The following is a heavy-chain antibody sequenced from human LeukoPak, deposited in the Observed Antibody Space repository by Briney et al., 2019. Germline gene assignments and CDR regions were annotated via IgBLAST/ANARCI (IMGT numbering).Heavy chain of an antibody. CDR2: INHSGST. CDR3: ARDRRWGSSSWYGHTLGY. D-gene: IGHD6-13*01. CDR1: GGSFSGYY. Sequence: SETLSLTCAVYGGSFSGYYWSWIRQPPGKGLEWIGEINHSGSTNYNPSLKSRVTISVDTSKNQFSLKLSSVTAADTAVYYCARDRRWGSSSWYGHTLGYWGQGTLVTVSS. V-gene: IGHV4-34*01. J-gene: IGHJ4*02.